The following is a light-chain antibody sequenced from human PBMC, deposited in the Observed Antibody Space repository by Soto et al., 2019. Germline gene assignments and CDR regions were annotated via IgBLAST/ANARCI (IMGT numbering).Light chain of an antibody. Sequence: EIVLTQSPGTLSLSPGERATLSCRASQSVSSSYLAWYQQKPGQAPRLLIYGASGRATGIPDRFSGSGSGTDFTLTIGRLEPEDFAVYYCQQYGSSPYTFGQGTKLEIK. CDR3: QQYGSSPYT. CDR2: GAS. J-gene: IGKJ2*01. CDR1: QSVSSSY. V-gene: IGKV3-20*01.